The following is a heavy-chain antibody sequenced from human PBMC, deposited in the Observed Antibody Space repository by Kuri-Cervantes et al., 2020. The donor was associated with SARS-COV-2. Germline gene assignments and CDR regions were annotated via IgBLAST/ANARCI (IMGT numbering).Heavy chain of an antibody. V-gene: IGHV4-59*01. Sequence: SETLSLTCTVSGGSISSYYWSWIRQPPGKGLEWIGYIYYSGSTNYNPSLKSRVTISVDTSKNQFSLKLSSMAAADTAVYYCARVVVWSGYYFDYWGQGTLVTVSS. CDR2: IYYSGST. J-gene: IGHJ4*02. D-gene: IGHD3-3*01. CDR3: ARVVVWSGYYFDY. CDR1: GGSISSYY.